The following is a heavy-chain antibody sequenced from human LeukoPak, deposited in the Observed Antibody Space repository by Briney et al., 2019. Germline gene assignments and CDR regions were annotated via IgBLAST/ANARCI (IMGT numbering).Heavy chain of an antibody. J-gene: IGHJ4*02. Sequence: SETLSLTCAVHGGSITGYYWSWIRQTPGRGLGWVGEIHYTGATSYNPSLKSRATISTDTSKNQFSLRLSSVTAADTAVYYCARGNILTGYCFDFWGQGALVTVSS. D-gene: IGHD3-9*01. CDR2: IHYTGAT. V-gene: IGHV4-34*01. CDR1: GGSITGYY. CDR3: ARGNILTGYCFDF.